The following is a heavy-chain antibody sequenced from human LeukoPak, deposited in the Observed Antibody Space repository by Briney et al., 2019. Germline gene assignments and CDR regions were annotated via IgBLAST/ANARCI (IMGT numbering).Heavy chain of an antibody. CDR1: GFTFTSYS. J-gene: IGHJ4*02. Sequence: PGGSLRLSCAASGFTFTSYSMNWVRQAPGKGLEWVSGISNSGGGTYYADSVKGRFTISRDNSKNTLYLQMNSLRVEDTAVYYCARRLHGYFDYWGQGTLVTVSS. CDR3: ARRLHGYFDY. V-gene: IGHV3-23*01. D-gene: IGHD2-15*01. CDR2: ISNSGGGT.